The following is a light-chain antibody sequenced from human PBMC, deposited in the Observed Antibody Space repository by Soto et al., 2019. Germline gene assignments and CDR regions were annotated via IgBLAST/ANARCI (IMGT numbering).Light chain of an antibody. CDR2: GAS. CDR3: QQYGRVIT. CDR1: QSVSSSY. Sequence: EIVLTQSPGTLSLSPGERATLSCRASQSVSSSYLAWYQQKPGQAPRLLIYGASSRATGFPDRFSGSGSGTDFTLTISRLEPEDFAMYYCQQYGRVITFGAGTKV. J-gene: IGKJ4*01. V-gene: IGKV3-20*01.